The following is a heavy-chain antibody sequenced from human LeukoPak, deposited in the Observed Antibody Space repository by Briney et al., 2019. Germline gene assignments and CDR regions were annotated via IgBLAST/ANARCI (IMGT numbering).Heavy chain of an antibody. CDR2: ISSSGSTI. CDR3: PRDRWRAHDENYYYYMDV. Sequence: GGSLRLSSAASGFTFSSYEMNWVRQAPGKGLEWVSYISSSGSTIYYADSVKGRFTISRDNAKNSLYLQMNSLRAEDTAVYYCPRDRWRAHDENYYYYMDVWGKGTTVTVSS. D-gene: IGHD4-23*01. CDR1: GFTFSSYE. V-gene: IGHV3-48*03. J-gene: IGHJ6*03.